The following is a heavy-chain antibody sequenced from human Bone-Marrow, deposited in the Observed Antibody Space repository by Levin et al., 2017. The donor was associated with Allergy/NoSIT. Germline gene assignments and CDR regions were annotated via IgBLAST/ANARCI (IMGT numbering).Heavy chain of an antibody. CDR1: GYTFTRYG. CDR2: ISAYNGNS. CDR3: ARASYYYDSSEDDAFDI. Sequence: SGESLKISCKASGYTFTRYGISWVRQAPGQGLEWMGWISAYNGNSKDAQKLQGRVTMTTDTSTNTAYMELRSLRSDDTAVYYCARASYYYDSSEDDAFDIWGQGTMVTVSS. J-gene: IGHJ3*02. D-gene: IGHD3-22*01. V-gene: IGHV1-18*01.